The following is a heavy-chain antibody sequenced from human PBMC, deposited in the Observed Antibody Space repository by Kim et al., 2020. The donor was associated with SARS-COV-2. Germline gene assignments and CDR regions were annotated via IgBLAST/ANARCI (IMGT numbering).Heavy chain of an antibody. CDR1: GFTFSSYG. CDR3: ARGVRYSNNKRGYYFDY. J-gene: IGHJ4*02. D-gene: IGHD6-13*01. V-gene: IGHV3-33*01. CDR2: IWYDGSNK. Sequence: GGSLRLSCAASGFTFSSYGMHWVRQAPGKGLEWVAVIWYDGSNKYYADSVKGRFTISRDNSKNTLYLQMNSLRAEDTAVYYCARGVRYSNNKRGYYFDYWGQGTLVTVSS.